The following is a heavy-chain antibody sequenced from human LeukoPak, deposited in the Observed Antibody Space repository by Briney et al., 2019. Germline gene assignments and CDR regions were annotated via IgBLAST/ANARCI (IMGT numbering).Heavy chain of an antibody. V-gene: IGHV1-69*06. CDR3: AGGSGSYSVGYYYYYGMDV. CDR1: GGTFSSYA. D-gene: IGHD3-10*01. Sequence: SVKVSCKASGGTFSSYAISWVRQAPGQGLEWMGRIIPIFGTANYAQKFQGRVTITADKSTSTAYMELSSLRSEDTAVYYCAGGSGSYSVGYYYYYGMDVWGKGTTVTVSS. J-gene: IGHJ6*04. CDR2: IIPIFGTA.